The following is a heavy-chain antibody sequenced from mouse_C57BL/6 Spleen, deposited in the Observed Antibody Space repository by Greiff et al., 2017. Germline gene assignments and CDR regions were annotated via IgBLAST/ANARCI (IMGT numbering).Heavy chain of an antibody. CDR3: ARKTAQASWFAY. CDR1: GYTFTSYW. V-gene: IGHV1-55*01. D-gene: IGHD3-2*02. J-gene: IGHJ3*01. CDR2: IYPGSGST. Sequence: VQLQQPGAELVKPGASVKMSCKASGYTFTSYWITWVKQRPGQGLEWIGDIYPGSGSTNYNEKFKSKATLTVDTSSSTAYMQLSRLTSEDSAVYYCARKTAQASWFAYWGQGTLVTVSA.